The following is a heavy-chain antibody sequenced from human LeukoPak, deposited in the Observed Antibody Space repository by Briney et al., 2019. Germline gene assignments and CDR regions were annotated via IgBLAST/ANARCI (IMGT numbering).Heavy chain of an antibody. CDR1: GFTFSSYW. D-gene: IGHD4-23*01. V-gene: IGHV3-74*01. CDR3: ARGRPHGNDY. Sequence: GGSLRLSCAASGFTFSSYWMNWVRQAPGKGLVWVSRIASDGSSTTYADSVKGPFSISRDNAKNTLYLQMNSLRVEDTAVYYCARGRPHGNDYWGQGTLVIVSS. CDR2: IASDGSST. J-gene: IGHJ4*02.